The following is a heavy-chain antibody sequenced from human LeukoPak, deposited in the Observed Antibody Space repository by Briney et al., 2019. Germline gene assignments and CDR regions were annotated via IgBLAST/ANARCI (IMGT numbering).Heavy chain of an antibody. CDR1: GGSISSYY. CDR3: ARPPPFRWEPFDY. D-gene: IGHD1-26*01. J-gene: IGHJ4*02. V-gene: IGHV4-59*08. CDR2: IYYSGST. Sequence: SETLSLTCTVSGGSISSYYWSWIRQPPGKGLEWIGYIYYSGSTNYNPSLKSRVTISADTSKNQFSLRLSSVTAADTAVYYCARPPPFRWEPFDYWGQGTLVTVSS.